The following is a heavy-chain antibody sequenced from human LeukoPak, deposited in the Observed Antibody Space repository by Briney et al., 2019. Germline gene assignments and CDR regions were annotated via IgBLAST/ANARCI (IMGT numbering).Heavy chain of an antibody. CDR2: ISYDGSNK. D-gene: IGHD1-7*01. V-gene: IGHV3-30*01. CDR1: GFTFSSYA. Sequence: GGSLRLSCAASGFTFSSYAMHWVRQAPGKGLEWVAVISYDGSNKYYADSVKGRFTISRDNSKNTLYLQMNSLRAEDTAVYYCAGLELPIDYWGQGTLVTVSS. CDR3: AGLELPIDY. J-gene: IGHJ4*02.